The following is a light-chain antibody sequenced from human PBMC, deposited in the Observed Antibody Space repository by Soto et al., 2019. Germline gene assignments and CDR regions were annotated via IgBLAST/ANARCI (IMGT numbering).Light chain of an antibody. Sequence: QSALTQPASVSGSPGQSITISCAGTMRDVGAYNLVSWYQQHPGRAPQLIIYEVRNRPSGVSNRFSASKSGNTASLTISGLQAEDEADYYCSSYTRQSTYVFGTGTKLTVL. CDR3: SSYTRQSTYV. J-gene: IGLJ1*01. CDR2: EVR. CDR1: MRDVGAYNL. V-gene: IGLV2-14*01.